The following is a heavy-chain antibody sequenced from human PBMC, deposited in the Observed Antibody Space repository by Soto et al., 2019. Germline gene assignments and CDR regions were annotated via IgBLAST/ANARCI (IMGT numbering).Heavy chain of an antibody. V-gene: IGHV4-39*07. D-gene: IGHD3-10*01. CDR3: ARSINP. Sequence: PSETLSLTCTVSGGSLSSSGSYWGWIRQPPGKGLEWIGSIFYSGSTYYNPSLKSRVTISVDTSKNQFSLKLSSVTAADTAVYYCARSINPWGQGTLVTV. J-gene: IGHJ5*02. CDR2: IFYSGST. CDR1: GGSLSSSGSY.